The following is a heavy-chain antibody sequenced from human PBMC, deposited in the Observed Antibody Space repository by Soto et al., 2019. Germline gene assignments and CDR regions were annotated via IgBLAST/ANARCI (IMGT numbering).Heavy chain of an antibody. D-gene: IGHD2-15*01. CDR2: ISSVDAK. CDR3: ARAQNLFGSSDWLDP. V-gene: IGHV2-26*01. J-gene: IGHJ5*02. Sequence: ATLKESGPVLVKPTETLTLTCSVSGFSLNDAQVGVAWIRQTPGKALEWLALISSVDAKSYNPSLKTRLSSSQDISTSLVVLTVTNVSPVDTATYFCARAQNLFGSSDWLDPWGRGTLVTVSA. CDR1: GFSLNDAQVG.